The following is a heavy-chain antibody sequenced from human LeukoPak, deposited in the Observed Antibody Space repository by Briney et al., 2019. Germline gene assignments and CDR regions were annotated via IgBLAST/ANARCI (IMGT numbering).Heavy chain of an antibody. J-gene: IGHJ4*02. CDR1: GGTFSSYA. CDR2: IIPILGIA. D-gene: IGHD5-18*01. CDR3: AREAIDTAMVLRGGDY. V-gene: IGHV1-69*04. Sequence: SVKVSCKASGGTFSSYAISWVRQAPGQGLEWMGRIIPILGIANYAQKFQGRVTITADKSTSTAYMELSSLRSEDTAVYYCAREAIDTAMVLRGGDYWGQGTLVTVSS.